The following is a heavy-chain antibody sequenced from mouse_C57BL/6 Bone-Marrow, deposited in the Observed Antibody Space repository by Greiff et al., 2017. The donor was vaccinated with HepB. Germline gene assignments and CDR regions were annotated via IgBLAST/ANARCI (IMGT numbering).Heavy chain of an antibody. CDR3: AREGRYFDV. Sequence: QVQLKQSGAELVKPGASVKLSCKASGYTFTSYWMHWVKQRPGQGLEWIGMIHPNSGSTNYNEKFKSKATLTVDKSSSTAYMQLSSLTSEDSAVYYCAREGRYFDVWGTGTTVTVSS. J-gene: IGHJ1*03. CDR1: GYTFTSYW. CDR2: IHPNSGST. V-gene: IGHV1-64*01.